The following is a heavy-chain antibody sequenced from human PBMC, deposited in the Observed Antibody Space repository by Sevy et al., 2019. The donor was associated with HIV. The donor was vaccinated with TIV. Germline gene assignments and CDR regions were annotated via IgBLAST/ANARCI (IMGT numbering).Heavy chain of an antibody. Sequence: SENLSLTCTVSGGSIRSGRYYCTWIRQPAGKGLEWIGRIFPSGGSNFNPSMMSRVSMSIDTSKKQFSLRLTSVAAADTAVYYCARAEEHGYNYGYFDSWGPGTQVSVSS. J-gene: IGHJ4*02. CDR3: ARAEEHGYNYGYFDS. CDR1: GGSIRSGRYY. D-gene: IGHD5-12*01. V-gene: IGHV4-61*02. CDR2: IFPSGGS.